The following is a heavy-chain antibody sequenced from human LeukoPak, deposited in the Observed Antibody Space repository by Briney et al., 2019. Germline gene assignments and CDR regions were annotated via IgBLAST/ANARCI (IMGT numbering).Heavy chain of an antibody. CDR2: IYYSGST. J-gene: IGHJ4*02. CDR3: ARIYYYGSLYYFDY. Sequence: TSETVSLTCSVSGDSINNYFWSWIRQPPGKGLEWIGYIYYSGSTNYSPSFESRVTISVATSKNQFSLKLKSVTAADTAVYYCARIYYYGSLYYFDYWGQGTLVTVSS. D-gene: IGHD3-10*01. V-gene: IGHV4-59*08. CDR1: GDSINNYF.